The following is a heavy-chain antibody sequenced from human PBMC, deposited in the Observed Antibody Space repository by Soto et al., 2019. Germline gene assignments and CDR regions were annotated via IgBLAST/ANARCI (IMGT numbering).Heavy chain of an antibody. J-gene: IGHJ6*02. D-gene: IGHD3-3*01. Sequence: LGESLKISCKCSGYDFTNYWIGWVRQMPGKGLEWMGIIYPGDSDTRYSPSFQGQVTISADKSISSAYLHWSNLRASDTATYYCARTFGVGSPYYYYGMDVWGQGTKVTVSS. V-gene: IGHV5-51*01. CDR1: GYDFTNYW. CDR2: IYPGDSDT. CDR3: ARTFGVGSPYYYYGMDV.